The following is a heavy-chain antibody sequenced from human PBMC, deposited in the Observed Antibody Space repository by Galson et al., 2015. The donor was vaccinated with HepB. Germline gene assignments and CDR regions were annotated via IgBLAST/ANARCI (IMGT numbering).Heavy chain of an antibody. J-gene: IGHJ4*02. D-gene: IGHD4-11*01. CDR3: ARAVIFPSYYFDY. CDR1: GFTVSSNY. CDR2: IYSGGST. Sequence: SLRLSCAASGFTVSSNYMSWVRQAPGKGLEWVSVIYSGGSTYYADSVKGRFTISRDNSKNTLYLQMNSLRAEDTAVYYCARAVIFPSYYFDYWGQGTLVTVSS. V-gene: IGHV3-53*01.